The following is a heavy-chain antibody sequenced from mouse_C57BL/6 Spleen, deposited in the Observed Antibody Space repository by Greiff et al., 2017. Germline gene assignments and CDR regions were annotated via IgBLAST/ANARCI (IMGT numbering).Heavy chain of an antibody. Sequence: QVQLKESGPGLVQPSQSLSITCTVSGFSLTSYGVHWVRQSPGKGLEWLGVIWRGGSTDYNAAFMSRLSITKDNSKSQVFFKMNSLQADDTAIYYCAKTEIYYDYDGDYYAMDYWGQGTSVTVSS. CDR1: GFSLTSYG. J-gene: IGHJ4*01. CDR2: IWRGGST. V-gene: IGHV2-5*01. CDR3: AKTEIYYDYDGDYYAMDY. D-gene: IGHD2-4*01.